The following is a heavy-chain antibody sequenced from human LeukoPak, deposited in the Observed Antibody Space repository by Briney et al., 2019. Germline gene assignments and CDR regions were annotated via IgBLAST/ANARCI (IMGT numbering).Heavy chain of an antibody. CDR1: GFTFSNAW. CDR3: TTGRNTAMVIWGHDDAFDI. CDR2: IKIKTDGGTM. V-gene: IGHV3-15*01. J-gene: IGHJ3*02. D-gene: IGHD5-18*01. Sequence: TTGGSLRLSCAASGFTFSNAWMSWVRQAPGKGLEWVGRIKIKTDGGTMDYAAPVKGRFTISRDDSKNTLYLQMNSLKTEDTAVYYCTTGRNTAMVIWGHDDAFDIWGQGTMVTVSS.